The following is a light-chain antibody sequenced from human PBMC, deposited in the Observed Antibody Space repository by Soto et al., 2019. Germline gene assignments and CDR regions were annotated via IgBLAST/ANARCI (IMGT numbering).Light chain of an antibody. CDR1: QSISAW. V-gene: IGKV1-5*03. Sequence: DIQMTQSPSTLSASVGDRVSITCRASQSISAWLAWYQQKPGKTPRLLIYKASTLEIGVPSRFSGSGSGTEFTLTITNLQPDDVAIYYCQQYNDYSWTFGQGTKVDI. J-gene: IGKJ1*01. CDR3: QQYNDYSWT. CDR2: KAS.